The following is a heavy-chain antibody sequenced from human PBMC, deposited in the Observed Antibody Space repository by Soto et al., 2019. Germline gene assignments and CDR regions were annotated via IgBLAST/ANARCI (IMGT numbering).Heavy chain of an antibody. CDR3: AKDRGWSSADLDY. J-gene: IGHJ4*02. Sequence: LRLSCAASGFTFSSFGMHWVRQVPGKGLEWVALISYDGSKKYYADSVKGRFTISRDKSKNTLYLQMNSLRVEDTAVYYCAKDRGWSSADLDYWGQGTLVTVSS. CDR2: ISYDGSKK. D-gene: IGHD6-19*01. CDR1: GFTFSSFG. V-gene: IGHV3-30*18.